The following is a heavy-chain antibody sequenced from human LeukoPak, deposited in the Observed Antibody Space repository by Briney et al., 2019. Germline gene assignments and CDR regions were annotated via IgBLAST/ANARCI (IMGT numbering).Heavy chain of an antibody. CDR2: INHSGST. Sequence: PSETLSLTCAVYGGSFSGYYWSWIRQPPGKGLEWIGEINHSGSTNYNPSLKSRVTISVDTSKNQFSLKLSSVTAADTDVYYCARRSSRYYYDSSGYYSAEFDYWGQGTLVTVSS. CDR1: GGSFSGYY. J-gene: IGHJ4*02. D-gene: IGHD3-22*01. V-gene: IGHV4-34*01. CDR3: ARRSSRYYYDSSGYYSAEFDY.